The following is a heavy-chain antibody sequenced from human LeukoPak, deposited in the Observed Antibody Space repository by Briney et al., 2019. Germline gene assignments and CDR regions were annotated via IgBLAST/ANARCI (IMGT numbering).Heavy chain of an antibody. CDR2: IIPILGIA. CDR1: GGTFSSYA. CDR3: ARGTVVAASVFDY. Sequence: ASVKVSCKASGGTFSSYAISWVRQAPGQGLEWMGRIIPILGIANYAQKFQGRVTITADKSTSTAYMELSSLRSEDTAVYYCARGTVVAASVFDYWGQGTLVTVSS. D-gene: IGHD2-15*01. V-gene: IGHV1-69*04. J-gene: IGHJ4*02.